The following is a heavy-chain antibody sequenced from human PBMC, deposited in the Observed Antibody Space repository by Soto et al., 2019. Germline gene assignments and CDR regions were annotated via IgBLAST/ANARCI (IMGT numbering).Heavy chain of an antibody. D-gene: IGHD3-10*01. V-gene: IGHV3-7*03. CDR3: ASTYGSGSYPIDY. CDR1: GFTLSSYW. Sequence: GGSLRLSCAASGFTLSSYWMSWVRQAPGKGLEWVANIKQDGSEKYYVDSVKGRFTISRDNAKNSLYLQMNSLRAEDTAVYYCASTYGSGSYPIDYWGQGTLVTVSS. CDR2: IKQDGSEK. J-gene: IGHJ4*02.